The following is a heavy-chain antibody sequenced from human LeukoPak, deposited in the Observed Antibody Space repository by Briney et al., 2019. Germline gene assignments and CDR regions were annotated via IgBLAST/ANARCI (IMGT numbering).Heavy chain of an antibody. J-gene: IGHJ4*02. Sequence: PSEALSLTCTVSGGSISSYYWSWIRQPPGKGLEWIGDIYYSGSTNYNPSLKSRVTISVDTSKNHFSLKLSSVTAADTAVYYCARVGRIAAAVHYWGQGTLVTVSS. CDR2: IYYSGST. V-gene: IGHV4-59*01. CDR3: ARVGRIAAAVHY. D-gene: IGHD6-13*01. CDR1: GGSISSYY.